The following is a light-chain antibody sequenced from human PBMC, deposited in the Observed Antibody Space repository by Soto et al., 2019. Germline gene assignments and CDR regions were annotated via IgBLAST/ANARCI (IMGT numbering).Light chain of an antibody. CDR3: GTWDSSLSAAV. CDR2: DNN. CDR1: SSNIGNNY. V-gene: IGLV1-51*01. J-gene: IGLJ3*02. Sequence: QSVLTQPPSVSAAPGQTVTISCSGSSSNIGNNYLSWYQQLPGTAPKLLIFDNNKRPSGIPDRFSGSKSGTSATLGITGLQTGDEADYYCGTWDSSLSAAVFGGGTQLTVL.